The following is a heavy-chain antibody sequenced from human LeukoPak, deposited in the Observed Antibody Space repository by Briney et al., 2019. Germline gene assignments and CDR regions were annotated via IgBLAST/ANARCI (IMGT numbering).Heavy chain of an antibody. CDR2: ISSSSSYI. CDR3: AREEGVPAATN. CDR1: GFTFSSYS. V-gene: IGHV3-21*01. J-gene: IGHJ4*02. Sequence: GGSLRLSCAASGFTFSSYSMNWVRQAPGKGLEWVSSISSSSSYIYYADSVKGRFTISTDNAKNSLYLQMNSLRAEDTAVYYCAREEGVPAATNWGQGTLVTVSS. D-gene: IGHD2-2*01.